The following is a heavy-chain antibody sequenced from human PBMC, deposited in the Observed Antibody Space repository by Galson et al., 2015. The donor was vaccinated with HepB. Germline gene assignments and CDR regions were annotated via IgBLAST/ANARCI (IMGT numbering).Heavy chain of an antibody. Sequence: SVKVSCKASGFTFTSSAVQWVRQARGQRLEWIGWIVVGSGNTNYAQKFQERVTITRDMSTSTAYMELSSLRSEDTAVYYCAADRPKRGWSNNYYFDYWGQGTLVTVSS. CDR2: IVVGSGNT. CDR1: GFTFTSSA. V-gene: IGHV1-58*01. CDR3: AADRPKRGWSNNYYFDY. D-gene: IGHD6-19*01. J-gene: IGHJ4*02.